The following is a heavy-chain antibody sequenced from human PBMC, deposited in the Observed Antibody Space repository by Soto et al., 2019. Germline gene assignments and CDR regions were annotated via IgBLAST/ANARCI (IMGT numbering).Heavy chain of an antibody. CDR3: ARGSTDSYPGSRIFDF. V-gene: IGHV3-23*01. CDR1: GIPSGSRA. CDR2: ITDTGGDT. J-gene: IGHJ4*02. Sequence: GGSLRLSCVASGIPSGSRAMSWVRQAPGEGLEWVSTITDTGGDTKYADSVRGRFTMSRDNSKKTLYLQMNSLRVEDSALYYCARGSTDSYPGSRIFDFWGRGTLVTVSS. D-gene: IGHD3-10*01.